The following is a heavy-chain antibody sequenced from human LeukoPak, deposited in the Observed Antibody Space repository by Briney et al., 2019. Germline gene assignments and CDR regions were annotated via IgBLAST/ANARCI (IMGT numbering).Heavy chain of an antibody. Sequence: GGTLRLSCAASGCSISVYAMHWIRQPQGKGLEWVGFIRNDGSNENYADSVKGRFTISRDKSKNTLFLQMNSLRAEDTAVYYCARDRGNLPPDFDNWGQGTLVTVSS. CDR1: GCSISVYA. V-gene: IGHV3-30*02. D-gene: IGHD4-23*01. CDR2: IRNDGSNE. CDR3: ARDRGNLPPDFDN. J-gene: IGHJ4*02.